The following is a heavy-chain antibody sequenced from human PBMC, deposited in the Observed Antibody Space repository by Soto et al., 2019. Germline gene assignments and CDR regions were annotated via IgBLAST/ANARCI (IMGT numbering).Heavy chain of an antibody. Sequence: ASVKVSWKASAYTFTTDGITWVRQAPGQGLEWMGWISTYNGNTNYEQKLQGRVTMTTDTLTSTAYMELRSLRSDDTAVYYCARRGAYCSGGTCYHFDYWGQGTLVTVSS. CDR2: ISTYNGNT. CDR1: AYTFTTDG. CDR3: ARRGAYCSGGTCYHFDY. D-gene: IGHD2-15*01. J-gene: IGHJ4*02. V-gene: IGHV1-18*04.